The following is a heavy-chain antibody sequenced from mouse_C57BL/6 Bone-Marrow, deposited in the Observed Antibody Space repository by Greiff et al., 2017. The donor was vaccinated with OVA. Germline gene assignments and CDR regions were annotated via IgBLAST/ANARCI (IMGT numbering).Heavy chain of an antibody. J-gene: IGHJ3*01. CDR1: GYTFTGYW. CDR3: GSCDPAWFAY. Sequence: VQLQQSGAELLKPGASVKLSCKATGYTFTGYWIEWVKQRPGHGLEWIGEILPGSGSTNYNEKFMGKATFSVDRSSSTVYMVLNSLTSEDPAVYYCGSCDPAWFAYWGQGTLVTVSA. CDR2: ILPGSGST. V-gene: IGHV1-9*01.